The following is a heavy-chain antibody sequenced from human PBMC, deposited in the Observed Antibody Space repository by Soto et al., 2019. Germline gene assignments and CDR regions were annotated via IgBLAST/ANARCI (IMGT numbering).Heavy chain of an antibody. CDR2: ISYDGNYI. CDR1: GFAFSSYA. Sequence: GSLRLSCEASGFAFSSYAIHWVRQAPGKGLEWVGVISYDGNYIYYADSVKGRFTISRDNSKNTLYVQVNSLRPEDTAVYYCAKGILSATIGPYAMDVWGQGTTVTVSS. D-gene: IGHD3-16*01. CDR3: AKGILSATIGPYAMDV. V-gene: IGHV3-30*18. J-gene: IGHJ6*02.